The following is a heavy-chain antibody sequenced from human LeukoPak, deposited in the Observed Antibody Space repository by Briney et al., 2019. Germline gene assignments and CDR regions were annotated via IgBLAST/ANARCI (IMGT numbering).Heavy chain of an antibody. J-gene: IGHJ4*02. CDR1: GFTFSSYE. CDR3: ARTRDGPFEY. V-gene: IGHV3-48*03. Sequence: QPGGSLRLSCAASGFTFSSYEMNWVRQGPGKRLEWLSHISNSGSSIQYADSVKGRFTISRDNAKNSLYLQMNSLRAEDTAVYYCARTRDGPFEYWGQGTLVTVSS. CDR2: ISNSGSSI. D-gene: IGHD5-24*01.